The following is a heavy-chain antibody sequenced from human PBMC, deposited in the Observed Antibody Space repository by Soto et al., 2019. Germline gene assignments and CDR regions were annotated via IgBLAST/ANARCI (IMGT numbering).Heavy chain of an antibody. D-gene: IGHD2-21*01. CDR2: ISSGGSP. CDR1: DESVTSPGNY. CDR3: TLNHCAGGGCYDRDY. J-gene: IGHJ1*01. Sequence: SETLSLTCDVSDESVTSPGNYWNWIRQRPDTGLEWIGYISSGGSPFYNPSLKSRVSISLDTSKNVISLTLRSVTAADTALYYCTLNHCAGGGCYDRDYWGRGTRVTVST. V-gene: IGHV4-31*11.